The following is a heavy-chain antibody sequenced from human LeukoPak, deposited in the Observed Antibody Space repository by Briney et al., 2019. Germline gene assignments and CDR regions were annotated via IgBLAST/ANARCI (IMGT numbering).Heavy chain of an antibody. Sequence: GGSLRLSCAASGFTFSSYWMSWVRQAPGKGLEWVANIKQDGSEKYYVDSVKGRFTISRDNAKNSLYLQMNSLRAEDTPVYYIARANPAYIVATMLDPWGQGIQVTVSS. CDR3: ARANPAYIVATMLDP. CDR1: GFTFSSYW. V-gene: IGHV3-7*01. CDR2: IKQDGSEK. J-gene: IGHJ5*02. D-gene: IGHD5-12*01.